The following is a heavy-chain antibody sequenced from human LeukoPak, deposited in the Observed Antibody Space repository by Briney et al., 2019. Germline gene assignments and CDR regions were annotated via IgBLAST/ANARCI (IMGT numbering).Heavy chain of an antibody. V-gene: IGHV5-51*03. CDR1: GYSFTSYC. D-gene: IGHD6-13*01. Sequence: PGESLPFSCKGSGYSFTSYCIGWLRQMPGKGLDWMGIIYPSDSDTRDSRSFQGQVSISAHKSISTDYVQWSNLKASDTVMYYCARRGSSSYYYNYGMDVWGQGTTVTVSS. J-gene: IGHJ6*01. CDR3: ARRGSSSYYYNYGMDV. CDR2: IYPSDSDT.